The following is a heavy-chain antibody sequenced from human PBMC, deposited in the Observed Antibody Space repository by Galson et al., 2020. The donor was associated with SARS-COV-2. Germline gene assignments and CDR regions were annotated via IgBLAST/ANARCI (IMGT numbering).Heavy chain of an antibody. CDR3: ARDLLPRNGDGMDV. J-gene: IGHJ6*02. D-gene: IGHD2-8*01. CDR1: GFTFSSYG. Sequence: GGSLRLSCAASGFTFSSYGMHWVRQAPGKGLEWVAVIWYDGSNKYYADSVKGRFTISRDNSKNTLYLQMNSLRAEDTAVYYCARDLLPRNGDGMDVWGQGTTVTVSS. V-gene: IGHV3-33*01. CDR2: IWYDGSNK.